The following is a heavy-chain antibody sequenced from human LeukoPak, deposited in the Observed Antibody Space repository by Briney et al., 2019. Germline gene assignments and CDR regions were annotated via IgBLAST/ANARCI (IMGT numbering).Heavy chain of an antibody. D-gene: IGHD3-10*01. J-gene: IGHJ4*01. CDR1: GYSFTSYW. Sequence: GESLKISCKGSGYSFTSYWIGWVRQMPGKGLEWMGIIYPGDSDTRYSPSFQGQVTNSADKSISTAYLQWSSLKASDTAMYYCARTIQVRGVIFTNDYWGQGTLVTVS. V-gene: IGHV5-51*01. CDR2: IYPGDSDT. CDR3: ARTIQVRGVIFTNDY.